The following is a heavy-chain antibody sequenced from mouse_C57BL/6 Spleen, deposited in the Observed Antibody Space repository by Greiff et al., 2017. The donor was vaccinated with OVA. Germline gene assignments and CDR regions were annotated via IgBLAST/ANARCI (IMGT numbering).Heavy chain of an antibody. CDR3: ARDDGYYVYFDY. D-gene: IGHD2-3*01. Sequence: VQLQQSGPVLVKPGASVKMSCKASGYTFTDYYMNWVKQSHGKSLEWIGVINPYNGGTSYNQKFKGKATLTVDKSSSTAYMELNSLTSEDSAVYYCARDDGYYVYFDYWGQGTTLTVSS. J-gene: IGHJ2*01. CDR2: INPYNGGT. V-gene: IGHV1-19*01. CDR1: GYTFTDYY.